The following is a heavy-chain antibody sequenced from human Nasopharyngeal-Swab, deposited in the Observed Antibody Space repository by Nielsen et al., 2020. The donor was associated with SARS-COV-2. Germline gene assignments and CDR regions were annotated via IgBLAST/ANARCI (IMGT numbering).Heavy chain of an antibody. J-gene: IGHJ2*01. D-gene: IGHD5-12*01. CDR1: GGSISSGGYY. CDR3: ARLIVATSWYFDL. CDR2: IYYSGST. Sequence: SETLSLTCTVSGGSISSGGYYWSWHRQHPGKGLEWIGYIYYSGSTYYNPSLKSRVTISVDTSKNQFSLKLSSVTAADTAVYYCARLIVATSWYFDLWGRGTLVTVSS. V-gene: IGHV4-31*03.